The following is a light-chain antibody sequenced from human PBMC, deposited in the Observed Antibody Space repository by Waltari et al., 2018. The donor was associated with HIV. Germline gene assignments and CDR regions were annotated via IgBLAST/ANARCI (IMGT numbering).Light chain of an antibody. J-gene: IGLJ2*01. V-gene: IGLV3-10*01. Sequence: SYELTQPPSVSVSPGQTARITCSGDALPKKYAYWYQQKSGQAPVLVIYEDSKRPSGIPGRCSVFSSGTMATWTISGAQVEDEADYYCYSTDSSGNHRVFGGGTKLTVL. CDR1: ALPKKY. CDR2: EDS. CDR3: YSTDSSGNHRV.